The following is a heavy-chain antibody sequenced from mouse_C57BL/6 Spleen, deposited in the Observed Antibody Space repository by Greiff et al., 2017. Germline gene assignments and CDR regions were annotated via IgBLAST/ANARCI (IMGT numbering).Heavy chain of an antibody. V-gene: IGHV1-15*01. Sequence: QVQLQQSGAELVRPGASVTLSCKASGYTFTDYEMHWVKQTPVHGLEWIGAIDPETGGTAYNQKFKGKAILTADKSSSTAYMELRSLTSEDSAVYYCTRRELDYYGSSYPAWFAYWGQGTLVTVSA. CDR1: GYTFTDYE. J-gene: IGHJ3*01. D-gene: IGHD1-1*01. CDR2: IDPETGGT. CDR3: TRRELDYYGSSYPAWFAY.